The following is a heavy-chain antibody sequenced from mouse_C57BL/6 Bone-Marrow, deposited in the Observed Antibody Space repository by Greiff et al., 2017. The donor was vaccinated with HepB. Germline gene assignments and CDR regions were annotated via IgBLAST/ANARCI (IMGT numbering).Heavy chain of an antibody. J-gene: IGHJ1*03. CDR1: GYTFTSYC. CDR3: EREDYCSGNWEFDG. CDR2: IYPRSGNT. Sequence: VQLQQSGAELVRPGASVKLSCKASGYTFTSYCISWVKQRTGQGLEWIGEIYPRSGNTYYNEKFKGKATLTADKSSSTAYIELRSLTSEDSAVYLGEREDYCSGNWEFDGWGTGTTVTVSS. D-gene: IGHD1-1*01. V-gene: IGHV1-81*01.